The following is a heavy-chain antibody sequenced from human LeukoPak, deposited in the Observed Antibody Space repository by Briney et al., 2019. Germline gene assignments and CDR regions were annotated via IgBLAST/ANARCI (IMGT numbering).Heavy chain of an antibody. Sequence: GGSLRLSCAASGFTFSSYGMHWVRQAPGKGLGWVAFIRYDGSNKYYADSVKGRFTISRDNSKNTLYLQMNSLRAEDTAVYYCAKQAAAGRGVPYNWFDPWGQGTLVTVSS. V-gene: IGHV3-30*02. CDR1: GFTFSSYG. J-gene: IGHJ5*02. D-gene: IGHD6-13*01. CDR2: IRYDGSNK. CDR3: AKQAAAGRGVPYNWFDP.